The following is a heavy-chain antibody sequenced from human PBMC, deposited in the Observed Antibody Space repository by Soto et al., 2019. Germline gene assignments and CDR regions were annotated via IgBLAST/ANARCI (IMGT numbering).Heavy chain of an antibody. CDR2: VSGNNGAS. CDR1: GYTSAEFG. CDR3: VRDQKYFRVNGNWFDS. D-gene: IGHD2-2*01. Sequence: GASVKVSCKASGYTSAEFGISWVRQPPGQGLERMGWVSGNNGASNPAPKVQGRITMTLDTSTGVSYMALRSLRSDDTAIYYCVRDQKYFRVNGNWFDSWGQGTLVTVSS. V-gene: IGHV1-18*04. J-gene: IGHJ5*01.